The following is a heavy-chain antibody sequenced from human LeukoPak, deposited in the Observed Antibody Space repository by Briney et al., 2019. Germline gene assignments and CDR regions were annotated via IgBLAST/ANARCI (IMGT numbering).Heavy chain of an antibody. J-gene: IGHJ4*02. V-gene: IGHV3-33*01. Sequence: GGSLRLSCAASGFTFSSYGMHWVRQAPGKGLEWVAVIWYDGSNKYCADSVKGRFTISRDNSKNTLYLQMNSLRAEDTAVYYCARGFTGGYIDYWGQGTLVTVSS. CDR1: GFTFSSYG. CDR3: ARGFTGGYIDY. D-gene: IGHD2-8*02. CDR2: IWYDGSNK.